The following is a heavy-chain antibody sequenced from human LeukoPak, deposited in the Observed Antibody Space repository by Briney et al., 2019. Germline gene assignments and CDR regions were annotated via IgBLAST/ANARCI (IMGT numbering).Heavy chain of an antibody. CDR3: AREKGSSSWHGSTEFDP. Sequence: GGSLRLSCAASGFTFSSYSMNWVRQAPGKGLEWVSSISSSSSYIYYADSVKGRFTISRDNAKNSLYLQMNSLRAEDTAVYYCAREKGSSSWHGSTEFDPWGQGTLVTVSS. J-gene: IGHJ5*02. CDR1: GFTFSSYS. V-gene: IGHV3-21*01. CDR2: ISSSSSYI. D-gene: IGHD6-13*01.